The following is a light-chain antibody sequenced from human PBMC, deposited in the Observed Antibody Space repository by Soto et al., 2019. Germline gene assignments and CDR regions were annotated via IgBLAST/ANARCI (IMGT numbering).Light chain of an antibody. J-gene: IGKJ3*01. V-gene: IGKV1-39*01. CDR2: AAS. Sequence: DIQMTQSPSSLSASVGDRVTITCRASQSISGYLNWYQQNPGKAPKLLIYAASSLQSGVPSRFSGSGSGTDFPPTISSQQPEDFATYCYQQSYSTPPVTFGRGTKVDIK. CDR1: QSISGY. CDR3: QQSYSTPPVT.